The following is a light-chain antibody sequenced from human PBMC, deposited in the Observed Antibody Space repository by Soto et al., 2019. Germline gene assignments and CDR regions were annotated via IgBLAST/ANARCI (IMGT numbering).Light chain of an antibody. J-gene: IGLJ2*01. CDR3: SSYAGSNNYVV. CDR1: SSDVGGYNY. CDR2: EVS. Sequence: QSALTQPPSASGSPGQSVTISCTGTSSDVGGYNYVSWYQQHPGKDPKLMIYEVSSRPSGVPDRFSGSKSGNTASLTVSGLQAGDEADYYCSSYAGSNNYVVFGGGTQLTVL. V-gene: IGLV2-8*01.